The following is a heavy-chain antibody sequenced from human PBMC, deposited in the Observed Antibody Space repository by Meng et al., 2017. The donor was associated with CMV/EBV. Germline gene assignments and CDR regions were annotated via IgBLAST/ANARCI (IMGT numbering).Heavy chain of an antibody. D-gene: IGHD6-19*01. J-gene: IGHJ6*02. V-gene: IGHV3-53*01. Sequence: GESLKISCAASGFTVSSHYMSWVRQAPGKGLEWVSVIYSGGSTYYADSVKGRFTISRDNSKNTLYLQMTSLRAEDTAVYYCARDGIAVAGTQGEYYYYGMDVWGQGTTVTVSS. CDR2: IYSGGST. CDR3: ARDGIAVAGTQGEYYYYGMDV. CDR1: GFTVSSHY.